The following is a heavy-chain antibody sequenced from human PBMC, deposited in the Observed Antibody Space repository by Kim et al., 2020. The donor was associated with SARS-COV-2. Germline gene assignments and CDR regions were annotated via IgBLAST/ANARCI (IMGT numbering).Heavy chain of an antibody. CDR3: ARAASGSYSSWFDP. Sequence: AESGKGRFTISRDNSKNTLYLQMNSLRAEDTAVYYCARAASGSYSSWFDPWGQGTLVTVSS. V-gene: IGHV3-30*01. J-gene: IGHJ5*02. D-gene: IGHD1-26*01.